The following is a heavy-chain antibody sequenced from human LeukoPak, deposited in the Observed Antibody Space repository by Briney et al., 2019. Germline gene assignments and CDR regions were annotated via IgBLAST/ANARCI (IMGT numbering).Heavy chain of an antibody. CDR1: GFTFSGYA. V-gene: IGHV3-21*01. CDR2: ISSSTSYI. Sequence: PGGSLRLSCAASGFTFSGYAMNWVRQAPGKGLEWVSFISSSTSYISYADSVKGRFTISRDNAKSSLWLQMNSLRAEDTAVYYCARATNGRFDIWGQGTMVTVSS. D-gene: IGHD2-8*01. CDR3: ARATNGRFDI. J-gene: IGHJ3*02.